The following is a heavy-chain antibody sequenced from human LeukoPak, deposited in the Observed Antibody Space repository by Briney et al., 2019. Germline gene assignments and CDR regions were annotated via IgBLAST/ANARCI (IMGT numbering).Heavy chain of an antibody. Sequence: SVKVSCKASGGTFSSYAISWVRQAPGQGLEWMGRIIPIFGTANYAQKFQGRVTITTDESTSTAYMELSSLRSEDTAVYYCARQRAGAGMRHQLFDYWGKGTLVTVSS. V-gene: IGHV1-69*05. CDR3: ARQRAGAGMRHQLFDY. CDR2: IIPIFGTA. J-gene: IGHJ4*02. CDR1: GGTFSSYA. D-gene: IGHD6-13*01.